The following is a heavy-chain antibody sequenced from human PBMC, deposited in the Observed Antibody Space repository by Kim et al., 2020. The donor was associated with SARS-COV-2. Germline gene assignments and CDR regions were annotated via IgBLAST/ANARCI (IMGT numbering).Heavy chain of an antibody. V-gene: IGHV4-59*01. Sequence: TKYNPSLERRVTLSVDPSKNQFSLTLTSVTAVDTAVYYCARVLTTGYSDYWGRGTLVTVSS. CDR2: T. D-gene: IGHD3-9*01. J-gene: IGHJ4*02. CDR3: ARVLTTGYSDY.